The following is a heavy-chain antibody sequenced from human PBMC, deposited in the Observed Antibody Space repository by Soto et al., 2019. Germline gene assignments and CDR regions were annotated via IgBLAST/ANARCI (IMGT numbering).Heavy chain of an antibody. J-gene: IGHJ6*02. Sequence: SVKVSCKASGGTFSSYAISWVRQAPGQGLEWMGGIIPIFGTANYAQKFQGRVTITADESTSTAYMELSSLRSEDTAVYYCARGRQQLVTLYYYYGMDVWGQGTTVTVSS. V-gene: IGHV1-69*13. CDR2: IIPIFGTA. D-gene: IGHD6-13*01. CDR1: GGTFSSYA. CDR3: ARGRQQLVTLYYYYGMDV.